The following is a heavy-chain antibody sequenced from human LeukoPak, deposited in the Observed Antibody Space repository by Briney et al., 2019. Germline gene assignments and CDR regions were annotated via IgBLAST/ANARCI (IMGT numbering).Heavy chain of an antibody. V-gene: IGHV4-59*01. D-gene: IGHD6-13*01. CDR2: IYYSGST. J-gene: IGHJ5*02. Sequence: SETLPLTCTVSGGSISSYYWSWIRQPPGKGLEWIGYIYYSGSTNYNPSLKSRVTISVDTSKNQFSLKLSSVTAADTAVYYCARVGSSWRNWFDPWGQGTLVTVSS. CDR1: GGSISSYY. CDR3: ARVGSSWRNWFDP.